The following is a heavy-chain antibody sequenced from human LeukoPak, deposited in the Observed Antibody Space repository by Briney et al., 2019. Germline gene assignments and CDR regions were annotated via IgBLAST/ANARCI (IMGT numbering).Heavy chain of an antibody. Sequence: SETLSLTCAVYGGSFSGYYWSWIRQPPGKGLEWIGEINHSGSTNYNPSLKSRVTISVDTSKNQFSLKLSSVTAADTAVYYCARRLRSRNCSSTSCRMGYFDYWGQGTLVTVSS. CDR1: GGSFSGYY. CDR3: ARRLRSRNCSSTSCRMGYFDY. J-gene: IGHJ4*02. D-gene: IGHD2-2*01. CDR2: INHSGST. V-gene: IGHV4-34*01.